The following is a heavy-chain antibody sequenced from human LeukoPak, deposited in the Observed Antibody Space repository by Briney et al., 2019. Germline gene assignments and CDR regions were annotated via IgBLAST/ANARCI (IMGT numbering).Heavy chain of an antibody. CDR1: GGSISSHY. Sequence: SETLSLTCTVSGGSISSHYWSWIRQPPGKGLEWIGYIYYSGNTNYNPSLKSRVAVSVDTSKNQFSLKLSSVTAADTAVYYCARSRGPGDLGQGTLVTVSS. CDR2: IYYSGNT. J-gene: IGHJ4*02. CDR3: ARSRGPGD. V-gene: IGHV4-59*11. D-gene: IGHD3-10*01.